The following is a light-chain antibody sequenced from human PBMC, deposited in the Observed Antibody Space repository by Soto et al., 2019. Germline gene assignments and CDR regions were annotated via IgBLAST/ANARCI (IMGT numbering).Light chain of an antibody. V-gene: IGKV3-15*01. CDR2: GAS. J-gene: IGKJ1*01. CDR1: QNIRNN. Sequence: EVVMTQSPASLSVSPGERVTLSCRVSQNIRNNLAWYQQKPGQSPRLLISGASTREAGVPGRFSGSGSGTEFTLIISSLQSEDFAIYYCQQYNNWPPWTFGQGTKV. CDR3: QQYNNWPPWT.